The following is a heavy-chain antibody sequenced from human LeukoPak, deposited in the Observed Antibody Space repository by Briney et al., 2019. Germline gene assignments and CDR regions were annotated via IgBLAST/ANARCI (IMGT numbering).Heavy chain of an antibody. CDR1: GFTFSSYS. CDR2: ISSSSSYI. V-gene: IGHV3-21*01. J-gene: IGHJ6*03. Sequence: GGSLRLSCAASGFTFSSYSMNWVRQAPGKGLEWVSSISSSSSYIYYADSVKCRFTISRGNAKNSLYLQMNSLRAEDTAVYYCARDGSYYYYYYYRDVWGKGTTVTVSS. CDR3: ARDGSYYYYYYYRDV. D-gene: IGHD1-14*01.